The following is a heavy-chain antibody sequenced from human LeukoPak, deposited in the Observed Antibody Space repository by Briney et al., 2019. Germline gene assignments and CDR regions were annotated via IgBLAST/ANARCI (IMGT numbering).Heavy chain of an antibody. CDR3: AKGSQLGIGYYFDY. V-gene: IGHV3-9*03. CDR2: ISWNSGSI. J-gene: IGHJ4*02. CDR1: GFTFDDYA. D-gene: IGHD7-27*01. Sequence: GGSLRLSCAASGFTFDDYAMHWVRQAPGKGLEWVSGISWNSGSIGYADSVKGRFTISRDNAKNSLYLQMNSLRAEDMALYYCAKGSQLGIGYYFDYWDQGTLVTVSS.